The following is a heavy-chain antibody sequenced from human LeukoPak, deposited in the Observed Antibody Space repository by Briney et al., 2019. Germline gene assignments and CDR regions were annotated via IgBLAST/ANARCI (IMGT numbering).Heavy chain of an antibody. D-gene: IGHD2-21*02. CDR2: ISAYNGNT. CDR3: ARAGAYCGGDCYLDY. CDR1: GYTFTSYG. J-gene: IGHJ4*02. V-gene: IGHV1-18*01. Sequence: ASVKVSCKASGYTFTSYGTSWVRQAPGQGLEWMGWISAYNGNTNYAQKLQGRVTMTTDTSTSTAYMELRSLRSEDTAVYYCARAGAYCGGDCYLDYWGQGTLVTVSS.